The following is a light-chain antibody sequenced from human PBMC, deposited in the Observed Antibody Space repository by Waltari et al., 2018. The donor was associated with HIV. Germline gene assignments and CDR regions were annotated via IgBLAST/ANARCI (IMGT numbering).Light chain of an antibody. CDR1: QSVLSTTRNVNY. Sequence: DTVLTQSPDSLTVSLVEGATINCKASQSVLSTTRNVNYLAWYQQKPGHPPKLLISWASGRRSGVPDRFSGGGSGTDFTLTISSLQAEDVAVYYCQQYYSHPRTFGQGTKLEI. CDR3: QQYYSHPRT. CDR2: WAS. V-gene: IGKV4-1*01. J-gene: IGKJ2*01.